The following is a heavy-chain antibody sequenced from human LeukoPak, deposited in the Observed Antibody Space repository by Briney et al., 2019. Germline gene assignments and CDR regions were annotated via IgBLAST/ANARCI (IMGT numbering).Heavy chain of an antibody. CDR2: INPNSGGT. CDR1: GYTFTGYY. J-gene: IGHJ4*02. V-gene: IGHV1-2*02. CDR3: ARVFNDYYDSSGYSFDY. D-gene: IGHD3-22*01. Sequence: ASVKVSCKASGYTFTGYYMHWVRQAPGQGLEWMGWINPNSGGTNYAQKFQGRVTISVDTSKNQFSLKLSSVTAADTAVYYCARVFNDYYDSSGYSFDYWGQGTLVTVSS.